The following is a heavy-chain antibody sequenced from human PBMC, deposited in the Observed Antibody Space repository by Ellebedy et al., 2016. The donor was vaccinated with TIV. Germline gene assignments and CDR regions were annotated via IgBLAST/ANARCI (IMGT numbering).Heavy chain of an antibody. CDR1: GYSFTSYW. D-gene: IGHD1-14*01. V-gene: IGHV5-51*01. Sequence: GESLKISXKGSGYSFTSYWIGWVRQMPGKGLEWMGIIYPGDSDTRYSPSFQGQVTISADKSISTAYLQWSSLKASDTAMYYCARHEADKPYYFDYWGQGTLVTVSS. CDR2: IYPGDSDT. CDR3: ARHEADKPYYFDY. J-gene: IGHJ4*02.